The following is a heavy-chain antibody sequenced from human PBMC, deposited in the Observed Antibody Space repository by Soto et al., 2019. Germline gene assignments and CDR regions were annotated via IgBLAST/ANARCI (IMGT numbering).Heavy chain of an antibody. CDR1: GVPVTRDTSY. D-gene: IGHD6-19*01. Sequence: SQTLSLTCSLSGVPVTRDTSYWSWIRQPPGKALDLIGDISYRGDTNYTSSLMAPLTISSDASNNHFTLTLTSLTPADTALGACVKGGFDWLVPGGQEALEKVSS. CDR3: VKGGFDWLVP. J-gene: IGHJ4*01. V-gene: IGHV4-61*03. CDR2: ISYRGDT.